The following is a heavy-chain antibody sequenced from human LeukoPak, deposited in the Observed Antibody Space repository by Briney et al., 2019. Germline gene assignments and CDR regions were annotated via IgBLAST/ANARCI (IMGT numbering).Heavy chain of an antibody. CDR3: AKDREVSSGWYSSYYYGMDV. V-gene: IGHV3-30*18. D-gene: IGHD6-19*01. CDR2: ISHDGSNK. CDR1: GFTFSSYG. J-gene: IGHJ6*02. Sequence: GGSLRLSCAASGFTFSSYGMHWVRQAPGKGLEWVAVISHDGSNKYYADSVKGRFTISRDNSKNTLYLQMNSLRAEDTAVYYCAKDREVSSGWYSSYYYGMDVWGQGTTVTVSS.